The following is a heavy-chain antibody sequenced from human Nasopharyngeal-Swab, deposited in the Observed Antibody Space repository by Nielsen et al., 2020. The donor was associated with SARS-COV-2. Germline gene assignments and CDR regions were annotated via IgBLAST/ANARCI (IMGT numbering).Heavy chain of an antibody. CDR2: VNTGDDYT. D-gene: IGHD3-10*01. J-gene: IGHJ4*02. CDR3: AKSGLSWSHYSYFDY. Sequence: GESLKISCAASGFTFSTYAMSWVRKVPGKGLEWVSTVNTGDDYTYYADSVKGRFTISRDNSKNTLYLQMNSLRTEDAAVYYCAKSGLSWSHYSYFDYWGQGTLVTVSS. V-gene: IGHV3-23*01. CDR1: GFTFSTYA.